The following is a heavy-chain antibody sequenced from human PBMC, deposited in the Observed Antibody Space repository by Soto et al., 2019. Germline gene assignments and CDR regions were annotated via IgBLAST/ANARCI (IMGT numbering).Heavy chain of an antibody. CDR1: GGMFSDYT. V-gene: IGHV1-69*06. CDR3: GKKGGGASIDFWRANWFDP. D-gene: IGHD3-3*01. Sequence: QVQLVQSGAVVKKPGSSVTVSCKASGGMFSDYTISWVRQAPGQGLEWMGGIIPIFGGPHYAQKFQGRVRIAADKPPSGAYLGARGLTSEGTAVYCCGKKGGGASIDFWRANWFDPWGQGTLVTVSS. J-gene: IGHJ5*02. CDR2: IIPIFGGP.